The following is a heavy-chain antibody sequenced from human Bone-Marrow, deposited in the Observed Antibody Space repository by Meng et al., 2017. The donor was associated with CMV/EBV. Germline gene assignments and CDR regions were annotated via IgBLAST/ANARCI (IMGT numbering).Heavy chain of an antibody. V-gene: IGHV1-18*01. CDR3: AGDAGTIEVSGIGDY. Sequence: ASVKVSCKASGDIFTTYGINWMRQAPGQGPEWMGWIIANNGDTMYAPKVQGRVTMTADISTSTAYMELRALRTDDTAVYYCAGDAGTIEVSGIGDYWGQGTLVTVSS. CDR1: GDIFTTYG. D-gene: IGHD6-19*01. J-gene: IGHJ4*02. CDR2: IIANNGDT.